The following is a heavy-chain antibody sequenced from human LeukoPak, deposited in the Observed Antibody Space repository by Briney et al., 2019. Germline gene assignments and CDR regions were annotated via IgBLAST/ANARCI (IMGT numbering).Heavy chain of an antibody. J-gene: IGHJ4*02. Sequence: PWASVKVSCKASGYSFTSNYIHWVRQAPGQGLEWMGMIYPRDGSTSYAQKFQGRVTVTRDTSTSTVHMELSGLRSEDTAVYYCARDQEAFDYWGQGTLVTVSS. CDR3: ARDQEAFDY. CDR2: IYPRDGST. V-gene: IGHV1-46*01. CDR1: GYSFTSNY.